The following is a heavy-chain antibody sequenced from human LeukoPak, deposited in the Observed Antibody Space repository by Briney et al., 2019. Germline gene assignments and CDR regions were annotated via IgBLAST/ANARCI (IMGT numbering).Heavy chain of an antibody. CDR3: TKTTSVFGVGATFFDH. V-gene: IGHV3-30*02. D-gene: IGHD3-3*01. Sequence: GGSLRLSCAASGFTFSSYGMHWVRQAPGKGLEGVAFIRYDESDKYYADSVKGRFTIYRDNSKDTLYLQMNSLRTEDTAVYYCTKTTSVFGVGATFFDHWGQGARVTVSS. CDR1: GFTFSSYG. CDR2: IRYDESDK. J-gene: IGHJ4*02.